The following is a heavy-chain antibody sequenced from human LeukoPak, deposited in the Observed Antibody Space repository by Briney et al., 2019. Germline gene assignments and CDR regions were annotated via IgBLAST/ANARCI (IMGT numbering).Heavy chain of an antibody. V-gene: IGHV1-46*01. CDR3: ARVPPYYDSNGYYDSYYFDY. CDR2: INPSGGST. CDR1: GYTFTGYY. D-gene: IGHD3-22*01. J-gene: IGHJ4*02. Sequence: GASVKVSCKASGYTFTGYYMHWVRQAPGQGLEWMGWINPSGGSTNYAQKFQGRVTMTRDTSTSTVYMEMSSLRSEDTAVYYCARVPPYYDSNGYYDSYYFDYWGQGTLVTVSS.